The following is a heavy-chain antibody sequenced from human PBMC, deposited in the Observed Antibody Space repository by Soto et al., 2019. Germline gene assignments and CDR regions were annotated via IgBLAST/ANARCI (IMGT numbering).Heavy chain of an antibody. D-gene: IGHD4-17*01. J-gene: IGHJ4*02. V-gene: IGHV1-69*13. CDR3: ASEGPDYGGNPPDY. CDR1: GGTFSSYA. Sequence: SVKVSCKASGGTFSSYAISWVRQAPGQGLEWMGGIIPIFGTANYAQKFQGRVTITADESTSTAYMELSSLRSEDTAVYYCASEGPDYGGNPPDYWGQGTLVTVSS. CDR2: IIPIFGTA.